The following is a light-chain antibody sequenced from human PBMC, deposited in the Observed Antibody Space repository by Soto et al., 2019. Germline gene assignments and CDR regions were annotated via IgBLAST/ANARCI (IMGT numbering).Light chain of an antibody. Sequence: IVMTQSPDSLAVSLGERATINCKSSQSLLSSSNNKDFLAWYQHKPGQPPKLLFYSASTRNSGVPDRFSGRGSGAHFTLTISSLQAEDVAVYYCQQYYNSPITFGQGTRLEIK. CDR1: QSLLSSSNNKDF. J-gene: IGKJ5*01. CDR3: QQYYNSPIT. CDR2: SAS. V-gene: IGKV4-1*01.